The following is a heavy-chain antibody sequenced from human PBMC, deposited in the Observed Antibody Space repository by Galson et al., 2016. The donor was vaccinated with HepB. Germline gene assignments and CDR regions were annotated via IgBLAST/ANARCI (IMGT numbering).Heavy chain of an antibody. D-gene: IGHD1-26*01. V-gene: IGHV4-4*07. Sequence: ETLSLTCTVSSGSMISSYWTWIRQPAGKGLEWIGRLYRSGTTNYSPSLKSRVTMSIDTSKNQFSLRLSSVTAADTAVYYCARESGSYPFYFDSWGQGILVTVS. J-gene: IGHJ4*02. CDR2: LYRSGTT. CDR1: SGSMISSY. CDR3: ARESGSYPFYFDS.